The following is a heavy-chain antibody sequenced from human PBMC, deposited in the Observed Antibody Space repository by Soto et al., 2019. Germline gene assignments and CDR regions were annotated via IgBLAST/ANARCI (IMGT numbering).Heavy chain of an antibody. CDR3: ATGTNGTTGWYHP. J-gene: IGHJ5*02. CDR2: INPKTGDT. V-gene: IGHV1-2*02. D-gene: IGHD1-1*01. Sequence: QEQLVQSGTEVKKPGASVTVSCKSSGYTFTDFYLHWLRQAPGQGLEWVGWINPKTGDTKSSQKFQGRVTMSRDTSVSTDYLDLTSLTSDDTAMYYCATGTNGTTGWYHPWGQGTRVTVSS. CDR1: GYTFTDFY.